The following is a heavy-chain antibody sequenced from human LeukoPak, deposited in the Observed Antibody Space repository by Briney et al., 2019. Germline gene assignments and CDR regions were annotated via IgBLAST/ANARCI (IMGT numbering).Heavy chain of an antibody. CDR1: GGSFSGYY. J-gene: IGHJ4*02. CDR3: AGGGYFWSGYYIG. D-gene: IGHD3-3*01. CDR2: INHSGST. Sequence: SETLSLTCAVYGGSFSGYYWSWIRQPPGKGLEWIGEINHSGSTNYNPSLKSRVTISVDTSKNQFSLKLSSVTAADTAVYYCAGGGYFWSGYYIGWGQGTLVTVSS. V-gene: IGHV4-34*01.